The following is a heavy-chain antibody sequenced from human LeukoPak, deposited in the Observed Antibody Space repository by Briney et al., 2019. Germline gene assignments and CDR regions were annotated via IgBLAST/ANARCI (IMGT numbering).Heavy chain of an antibody. Sequence: KTGGSLRLSCAASGLTLSNAWMSWVRQVPGKGLEWVGRIKSKTDGETTDFAAPVKGRFTISRDDSKNMLYLQMNSLKTEDTAVYYCTTEPKVLVWFGEVFGYFDYWGQGTLVTVSS. CDR2: IKSKTDGETT. V-gene: IGHV3-15*01. J-gene: IGHJ4*02. D-gene: IGHD3-10*01. CDR1: GLTLSNAW. CDR3: TTEPKVLVWFGEVFGYFDY.